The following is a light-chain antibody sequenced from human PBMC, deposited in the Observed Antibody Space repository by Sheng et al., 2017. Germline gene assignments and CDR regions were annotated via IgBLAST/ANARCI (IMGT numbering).Light chain of an antibody. CDR2: AAS. J-gene: IGKJ2*01. CDR1: HDITND. Sequence: IQMTQSPSSLSASVGDRVTITCRASHDITNDLGWYQQKAGKAPKLLIYAASALQSGVPSRFSGSGSGTDFTLTISSLQPEDFATYYCLQTYNYPRTFGQGTKLEIK. CDR3: LQTYNYPRT. V-gene: IGKV1-6*01.